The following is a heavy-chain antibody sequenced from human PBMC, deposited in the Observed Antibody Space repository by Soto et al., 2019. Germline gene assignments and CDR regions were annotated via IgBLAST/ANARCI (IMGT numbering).Heavy chain of an antibody. CDR2: INHSGST. V-gene: IGHV4-34*01. CDR1: GGSFSGYY. Sequence: SETLSLTCAVYGGSFSGYYWSWIRQPPGKGVEWIGEINHSGSTNYNPSLKSRVTISVDTSKNQFALKLSSVTAADTAVYYCARGRRLSLYYYMDVWGKGTTVAVCS. J-gene: IGHJ6*03. CDR3: ARGRRLSLYYYMDV. D-gene: IGHD3-10*01.